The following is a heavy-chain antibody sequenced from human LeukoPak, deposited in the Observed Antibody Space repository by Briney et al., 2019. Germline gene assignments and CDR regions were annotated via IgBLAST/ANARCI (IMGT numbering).Heavy chain of an antibody. J-gene: IGHJ4*02. CDR3: ARDYDRRYYFDY. Sequence: GGFLRLSCAASGFTFSSYAMHWVRQAPGKGLEWVAVISYDGSNKYYADSVKGRFTISRDNSKNTLYLQMNSLRAEDTAVYYCARDYDRRYYFDYWGQGTLVTVSS. CDR2: ISYDGSNK. D-gene: IGHD3-16*01. CDR1: GFTFSSYA. V-gene: IGHV3-30-3*01.